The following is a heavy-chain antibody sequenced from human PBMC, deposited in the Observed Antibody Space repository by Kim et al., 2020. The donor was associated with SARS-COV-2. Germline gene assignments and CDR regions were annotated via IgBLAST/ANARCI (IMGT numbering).Heavy chain of an antibody. CDR2: ISSSSSYI. Sequence: GGSLRLSCAASGFTFSSYSMNWVRQAPGKGLEWVSSISSSSSYIYYADSVKGRFTISRDNAKNSLYLQMNSLRAEDTAVYYCARSKGGSSWSIPLSFDYWGQGTLVTVSS. D-gene: IGHD6-13*01. CDR3: ARSKGGSSWSIPLSFDY. CDR1: GFTFSSYS. V-gene: IGHV3-21*01. J-gene: IGHJ4*02.